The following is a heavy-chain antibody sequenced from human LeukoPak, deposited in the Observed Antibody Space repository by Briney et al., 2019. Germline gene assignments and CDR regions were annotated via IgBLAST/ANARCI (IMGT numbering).Heavy chain of an antibody. D-gene: IGHD3-22*01. CDR1: GFSFSSYG. CDR3: AKSSYYDSSGYYREYYFDH. Sequence: GGSLRLSCAASGFSFSSYGMTWVRQAPGKGLEWVSSISGGGGSTNSADSVKGRFTISRDNSKNTLYLQMNSLRAEDTAVYYCAKSSYYDSSGYYREYYFDHWGQGTLVTVPS. J-gene: IGHJ4*02. CDR2: ISGGGGST. V-gene: IGHV3-23*01.